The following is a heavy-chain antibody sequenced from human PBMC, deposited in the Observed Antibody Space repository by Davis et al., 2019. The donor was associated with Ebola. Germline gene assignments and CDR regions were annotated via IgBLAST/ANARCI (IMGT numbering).Heavy chain of an antibody. CDR3: VKGPY. J-gene: IGHJ4*02. CDR2: ISYDGSNK. V-gene: IGHV3-30*14. CDR1: AFTFSPYA. Sequence: SLSLSCAASAFTFSPYAMHWVRPAPGKGLEWVAVISYDGSNKYYADSVKGRFTISRDNSKNTLYLQMSSLRAEDTAVYYCVKGPYWGQGTLVTVSS.